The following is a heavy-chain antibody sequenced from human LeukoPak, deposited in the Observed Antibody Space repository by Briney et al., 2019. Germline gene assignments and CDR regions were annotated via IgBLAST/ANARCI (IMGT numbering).Heavy chain of an antibody. J-gene: IGHJ5*02. D-gene: IGHD2-15*01. CDR2: IYHSGST. CDR1: RGSISSSNW. CDR3: ARSGLYCSGGSCRTNWFDP. V-gene: IGHV4-4*02. Sequence: SETLSLTCAVSRGSISSSNWWSWVRQPPGKGLEWIGEIYHSGSTNYNPSLKSRVTILVDKSKNQFSLKLSSVTAADTAVYYCARSGLYCSGGSCRTNWFDPWGQGTLVTVSS.